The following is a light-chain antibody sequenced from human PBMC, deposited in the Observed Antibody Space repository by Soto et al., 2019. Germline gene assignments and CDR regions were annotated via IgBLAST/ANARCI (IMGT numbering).Light chain of an antibody. CDR3: SSFTSRHTYV. V-gene: IGLV2-14*01. J-gene: IGLJ1*01. Sequence: QSALTQPASVSGSPGXSTTISCTGTSSDIGGYNYVSWYLQLPGEAPKLIIYDVSDRPSGVSTRFSGSKSGNTASLTISGLQAEDEGDYYCSSFTSRHTYVFGTGTKLTVL. CDR2: DVS. CDR1: SSDIGGYNY.